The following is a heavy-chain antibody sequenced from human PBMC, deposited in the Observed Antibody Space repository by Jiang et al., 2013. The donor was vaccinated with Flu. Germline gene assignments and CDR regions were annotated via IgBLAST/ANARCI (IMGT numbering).Heavy chain of an antibody. J-gene: IGHJ3*02. CDR3: VGGALYAFDI. Sequence: SGLVKPLETLSLTCTVSGDSMNNYYWSWIRQPPGKGLEWIGYIYYIGSTNYIPSLKSRVTISLDTSKNQFSLRLNSVTAADTAVYYCVGGALYAFDIWGQGTMVTVSS. V-gene: IGHV4-59*01. D-gene: IGHD1-26*01. CDR1: GDSMNNYY. CDR2: IYYIGST.